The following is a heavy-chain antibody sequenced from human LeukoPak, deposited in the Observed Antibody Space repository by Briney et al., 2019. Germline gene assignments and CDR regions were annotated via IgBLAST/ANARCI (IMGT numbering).Heavy chain of an antibody. J-gene: IGHJ6*02. CDR3: ARAVATTETTDYYYYYGMDV. V-gene: IGHV4-34*01. CDR2: INHSGST. CDR1: GGSFSGYY. D-gene: IGHD5-12*01. Sequence: SETLSLTCAVYGGSFSGYYWSWIRQPPGKGLEWIGEINHSGSTNYNPSLKSRVTISVDTSKNQFSLKLSSVTAADTAVYYCARAVATTETTDYYYYYGMDVWGQGTTVTVSS.